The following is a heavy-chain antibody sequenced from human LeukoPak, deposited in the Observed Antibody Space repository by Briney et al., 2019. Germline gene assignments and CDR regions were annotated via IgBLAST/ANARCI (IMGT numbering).Heavy chain of an antibody. CDR2: IIPIFGTA. CDR3: ARDWQTSGFDY. V-gene: IGHV1-69*13. Sequence: ASVKVSRKASGGTFSSYAISWVRQAPGQGLEWMGGIIPIFGTANYAQKFQGRVTITADESTSTAYMELSSLRSEDTAVYYCARDWQTSGFDYWGLGTLLIVSS. CDR1: GGTFSSYA. J-gene: IGHJ4*02. D-gene: IGHD3-10*01.